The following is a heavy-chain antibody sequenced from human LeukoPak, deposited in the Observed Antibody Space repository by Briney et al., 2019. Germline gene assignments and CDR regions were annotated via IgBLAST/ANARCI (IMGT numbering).Heavy chain of an antibody. CDR3: ATDPGTYSSGWYYFDY. CDR1: GYTLTELS. CDR2: FDPEDGET. V-gene: IGHV1-24*01. J-gene: IGHJ4*02. D-gene: IGHD6-19*01. Sequence: ASAKVSCTVSGYTLTELSMHWVRQAPGKGLEWMGGFDPEDGETIYAQKFQGRVTMTEDTSTDTAYMELSSLRSEDTAVYYCATDPGTYSSGWYYFDYWGQGTLVTVSS.